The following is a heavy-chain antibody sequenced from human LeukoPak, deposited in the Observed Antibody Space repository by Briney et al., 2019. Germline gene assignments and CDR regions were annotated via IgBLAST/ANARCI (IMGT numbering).Heavy chain of an antibody. CDR1: GFTFADYA. D-gene: IGHD2-15*01. CDR2: INWNSGSV. J-gene: IGHJ4*02. Sequence: GGSLLLSCAASGFTFADYAMYWVRQAPGKGLEWVSGINWNSGSVVYVDSVKGRFTISRDNAKNSLHLQMNSLRTEDTAFYYCVKRSCNGGRCYFDYWGQGTLVTVSS. V-gene: IGHV3-9*01. CDR3: VKRSCNGGRCYFDY.